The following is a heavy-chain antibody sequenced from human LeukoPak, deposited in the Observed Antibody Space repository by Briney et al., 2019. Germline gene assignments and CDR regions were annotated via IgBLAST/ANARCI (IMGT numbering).Heavy chain of an antibody. V-gene: IGHV4-59*01. D-gene: IGHD1-26*01. CDR3: AGGSYSFLYFDY. J-gene: IGHJ4*02. CDR1: GGSISSY. Sequence: PSETLSLTCTVSGGSISSYWSWIRQPAGKGLEWIGYIYYSGSTNYNPSLKSRVTISVDTSKNQFSLKLSSVTAADTAVYYCAGGSYSFLYFDYWGQGTLVTVSS. CDR2: IYYSGST.